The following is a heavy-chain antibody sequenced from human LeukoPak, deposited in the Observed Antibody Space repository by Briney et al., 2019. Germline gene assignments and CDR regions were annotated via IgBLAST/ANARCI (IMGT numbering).Heavy chain of an antibody. Sequence: GGSLRLSCAASGFTFSDHYMSWIRQAPGKGLEWVSYISSSSSYANYADSVKGRFTISRDNAKNSLYLQMNSLRAEDTAVYYCARDRVRRQLVRDYYYYGMDVWGQGTTVTVSS. D-gene: IGHD6-13*01. V-gene: IGHV3-11*05. CDR2: ISSSSSYA. CDR1: GFTFSDHY. CDR3: ARDRVRRQLVRDYYYYGMDV. J-gene: IGHJ6*02.